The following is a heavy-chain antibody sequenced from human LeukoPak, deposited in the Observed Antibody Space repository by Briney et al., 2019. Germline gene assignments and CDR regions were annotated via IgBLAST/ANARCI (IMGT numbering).Heavy chain of an antibody. D-gene: IGHD5-18*01. V-gene: IGHV1-8*01. J-gene: IGHJ4*02. Sequence: GASVKVSCKASGYTFTSYDINWVRQATGQGLEWMGWMNPNSGNTGYAQKFQGRVTMTRNTSISTAYMELRSLRSDDTAVYYCARDASKRGYSYGYGLYWGQGTLVTVSS. CDR2: MNPNSGNT. CDR1: GYTFTSYD. CDR3: ARDASKRGYSYGYGLY.